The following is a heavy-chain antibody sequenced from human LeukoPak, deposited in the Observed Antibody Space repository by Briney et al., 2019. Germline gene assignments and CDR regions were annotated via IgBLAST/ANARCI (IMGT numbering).Heavy chain of an antibody. J-gene: IGHJ6*02. V-gene: IGHV4-34*01. D-gene: IGHD1-26*01. CDR1: GGSFSGYY. CDR3: ARGRGGVPNYYYYYGMDV. CDR2: INHSGST. Sequence: SETLSLTCAVYGGSFSGYYWSWIRQPPGKGLEWIGEINHSGSTNYNPSLKSRVTISVDTSKNQFSLKLSSVTAADTAVYYCARGRGGVPNYYYYYGMDVWGQGTTVTVSS.